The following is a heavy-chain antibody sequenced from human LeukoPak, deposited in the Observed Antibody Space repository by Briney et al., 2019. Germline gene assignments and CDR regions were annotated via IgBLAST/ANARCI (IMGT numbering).Heavy chain of an antibody. J-gene: IGHJ5*02. Sequence: PSQTLSLTCTVSGGSISSGGYYWSWIRQHPGKGLEWIGYIYYSGSTYYNPSLKSRVTISVDTSKNQFSLKLSSVTAADTAVYYCARVLGGYSGYDATNWFDPWGQGTLVTVSS. D-gene: IGHD5-12*01. CDR2: IYYSGST. V-gene: IGHV4-31*03. CDR1: GGSISSGGYY. CDR3: ARVLGGYSGYDATNWFDP.